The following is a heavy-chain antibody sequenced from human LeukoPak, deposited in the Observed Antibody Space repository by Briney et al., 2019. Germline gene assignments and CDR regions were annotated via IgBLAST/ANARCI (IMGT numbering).Heavy chain of an antibody. J-gene: IGHJ4*02. Sequence: GGSLRLSCAASGFTFRSYWMHWVRRVPGKGLVWVTRTSPDGSSTNYADSVKGRFTISRDNAKNTLYLQMNSLRAEDTAVYYCARALEMSPDYWGQGTLVTVSS. CDR2: TSPDGSST. CDR3: ARALEMSPDY. CDR1: GFTFRSYW. V-gene: IGHV3-74*01. D-gene: IGHD5-24*01.